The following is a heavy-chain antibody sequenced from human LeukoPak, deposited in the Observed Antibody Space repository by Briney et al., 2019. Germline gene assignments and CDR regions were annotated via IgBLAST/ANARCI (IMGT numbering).Heavy chain of an antibody. CDR2: ISAYNGNT. D-gene: IGHD1-26*01. V-gene: IGHV1-18*01. CDR3: ASVGATDHRYYYYGMDV. Sequence: ASVKVSCKASGYTFTSYGISWVRQAPGQGLEWMGWISAYNGNTNCAQKLQGRVTMTTDTSTSTAYMELRSLRSDDTAVYYCASVGATDHRYYYYGMDVWGQGTTVTVSS. J-gene: IGHJ6*02. CDR1: GYTFTSYG.